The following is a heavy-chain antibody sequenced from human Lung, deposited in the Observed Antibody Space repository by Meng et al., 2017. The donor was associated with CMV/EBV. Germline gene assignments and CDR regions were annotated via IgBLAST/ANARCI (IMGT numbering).Heavy chain of an antibody. V-gene: IGHV1-24*01. CDR2: IDLEDGKT. D-gene: IGHD3/OR15-3a*01. CDR1: GYRLSELS. Sequence: AXVXVSXXVSGYRLSELSMHWVRQAPGKGLEWMGGIDLEDGKTIYAQKFQGRVTMTDDTSTDTAYMDLSSLRSEDTAVYYCAIFGLVGGLDAFDVWGQGTMVTVSS. J-gene: IGHJ3*01. CDR3: AIFGLVGGLDAFDV.